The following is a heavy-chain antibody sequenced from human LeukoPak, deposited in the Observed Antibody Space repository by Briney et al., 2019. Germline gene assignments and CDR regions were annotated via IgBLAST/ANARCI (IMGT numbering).Heavy chain of an antibody. CDR3: ARGAAAIDWFDP. J-gene: IGHJ5*02. D-gene: IGHD2-2*01. CDR1: GGSISSSSYY. CDR2: IYYSGST. V-gene: IGHV4-39*07. Sequence: SETLSLTCTVSGGSISSSSYYWGWIRQPPGKGLEWVGSIYYSGSTYYNPSLKSRVTISVDTSKNQFSLKLSSVTAADTAVYYCARGAAAIDWFDPWGQGTLVTVSS.